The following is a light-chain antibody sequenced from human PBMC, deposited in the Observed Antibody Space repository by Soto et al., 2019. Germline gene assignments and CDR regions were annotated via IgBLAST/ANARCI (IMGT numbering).Light chain of an antibody. CDR1: SSDVGEYKY. V-gene: IGLV2-11*01. Sequence: QSVLTQPPSASGSPGQSVTISCTGGSSDVGEYKYASWYQQHPGKAPKLMIYDVSKRPSGVPDRFSGSKSGNTASLTISGLQAEDEADYYCCSYAGSYTYVFGTGTKVTVL. CDR2: DVS. CDR3: CSYAGSYTYV. J-gene: IGLJ1*01.